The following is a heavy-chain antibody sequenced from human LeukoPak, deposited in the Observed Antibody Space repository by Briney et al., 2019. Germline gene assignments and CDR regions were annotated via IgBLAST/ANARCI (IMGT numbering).Heavy chain of an antibody. CDR2: INTNTGNP. J-gene: IGHJ4*02. V-gene: IGHV7-4-1*02. D-gene: IGHD3-3*01. CDR1: GYTFTSYA. Sequence: ASVKVSCKASGYTFTSYAMNWVRQAPGQGLEWMGWINTNTGNPTYAQGFTVRFVFSLDTSVSTAYLQISSLKAEDTAVYYCAREHSIFGVVSYTSFDYWGQGTLVTVSS. CDR3: AREHSIFGVVSYTSFDY.